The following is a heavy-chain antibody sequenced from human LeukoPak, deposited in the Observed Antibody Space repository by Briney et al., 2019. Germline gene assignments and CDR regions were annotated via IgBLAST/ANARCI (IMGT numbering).Heavy chain of an antibody. CDR1: GGSISSGSYY. D-gene: IGHD2-2*01. J-gene: IGHJ4*02. CDR3: ARVGYCSSTSCYGIAAFDY. CDR2: IYTSGST. V-gene: IGHV4-61*02. Sequence: PSQTLSLTCTVSGGSISSGSYYWSWIRQPAGKGLEWIGRIYTSGSTNYNPSLKSRVTISVDTSKNQFSLKLSSVTAADTAVYYCARVGYCSSTSCYGIAAFDYWGQGTLVTVSS.